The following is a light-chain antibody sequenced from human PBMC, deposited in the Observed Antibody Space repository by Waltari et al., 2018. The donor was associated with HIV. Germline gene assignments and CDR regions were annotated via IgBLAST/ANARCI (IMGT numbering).Light chain of an antibody. V-gene: IGLV7-43*01. CDR1: Y. J-gene: IGLJ3*02. CDR2: NTG. CDR3: LLYYGGSWV. Sequence: QTVVTQEPSLTVSPGGTVTLTSAYYPNWFQQKPGQAPRSLIYNTGNKNSWTPARFSGSLLGDKAALTLSGVQAEDEAEYYCLLYYGGSWVFGGGTKLTVL.